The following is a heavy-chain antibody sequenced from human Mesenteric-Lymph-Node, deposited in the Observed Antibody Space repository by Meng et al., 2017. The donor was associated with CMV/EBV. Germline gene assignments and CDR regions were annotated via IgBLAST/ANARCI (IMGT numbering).Heavy chain of an antibody. V-gene: IGHV1-3*01. Sequence: CKASGYTFTSYDMHWVRQAPGQRLEWMGWINAGNGNTKYSQKFQGRVTITRDTSASTAYMELSSLRSEDTAVYYCARWSSTSWSFDYWGQGTLVTVSS. J-gene: IGHJ4*02. CDR3: ARWSSTSWSFDY. CDR2: INAGNGNT. D-gene: IGHD6-13*01. CDR1: GYTFTSYD.